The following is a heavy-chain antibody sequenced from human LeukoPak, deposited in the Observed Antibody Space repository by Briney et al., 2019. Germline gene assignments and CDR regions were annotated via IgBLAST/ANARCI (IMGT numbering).Heavy chain of an antibody. J-gene: IGHJ5*02. Sequence: GGSLRLSCAASGFTFDDYGMSWVRQAPGKGLEWVSGINWNGGSTGYEGCVKGRFSISRDNAKNFLYLQMNSLRAEDTALYYCARTGPEGEYDFWSGQRYNWLDPWGQGTLVTVSS. CDR1: GFTFDDYG. CDR2: INWNGGST. CDR3: ARTGPEGEYDFWSGQRYNWLDP. V-gene: IGHV3-20*04. D-gene: IGHD3-3*01.